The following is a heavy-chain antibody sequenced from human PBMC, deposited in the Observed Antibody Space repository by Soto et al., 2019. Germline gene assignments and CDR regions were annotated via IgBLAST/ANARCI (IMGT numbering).Heavy chain of an antibody. CDR3: ARLTTVTNRAFDI. V-gene: IGHV4-39*01. CDR2: IYYSGST. Sequence: QLQLQESGPGLVKPSETLSLTCTVSGGSISSSSYYWGWIRQPPGKGLEWIGSIYYSGSTYYNPSLKRRVTISVDTSKNPCSLKLSSVTAADTAVYYCARLTTVTNRAFDIWGQGTMVTVSS. J-gene: IGHJ3*02. D-gene: IGHD4-17*01. CDR1: GGSISSSSYY.